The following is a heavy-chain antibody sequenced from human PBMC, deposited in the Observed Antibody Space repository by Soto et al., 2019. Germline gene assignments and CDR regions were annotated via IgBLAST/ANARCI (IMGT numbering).Heavy chain of an antibody. Sequence: QVQLVQSGAEVKKPGSSVKVSCKASGGTFSSYTISWVRQAPGQGLEWMGRIIPILGIANYAQKFQGRVTITADKATSTAYMELSSLRSADTAVYYCARGSPWIKLGYFDLGGRGTLVTVSS. CDR1: GGTFSSYT. V-gene: IGHV1-69*02. CDR3: ARGSPWIKLGYFDL. D-gene: IGHD5-18*01. J-gene: IGHJ2*01. CDR2: IIPILGIA.